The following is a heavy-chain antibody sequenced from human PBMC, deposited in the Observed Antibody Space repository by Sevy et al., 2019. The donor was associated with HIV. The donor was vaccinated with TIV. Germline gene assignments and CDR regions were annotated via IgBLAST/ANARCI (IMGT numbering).Heavy chain of an antibody. CDR1: GFTFSSYA. Sequence: GGSLRLSCAASGFTFSSYAMSWVRQAPGQGLEWVSALSGSGYSPYYADSVKGRFTISRDNSKNTLYLQMSSLRAEDTAVYYCAEGPYHDFWSGYSQTYYFDFWGQGTLVTVSS. D-gene: IGHD3-3*01. J-gene: IGHJ4*02. CDR3: AEGPYHDFWSGYSQTYYFDF. V-gene: IGHV3-23*01. CDR2: LSGSGYSP.